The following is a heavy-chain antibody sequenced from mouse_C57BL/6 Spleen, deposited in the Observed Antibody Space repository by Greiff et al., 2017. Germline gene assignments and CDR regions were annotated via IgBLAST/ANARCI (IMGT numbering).Heavy chain of an antibody. CDR3: ARGLGRGYLDY. J-gene: IGHJ2*01. V-gene: IGHV1-18*01. D-gene: IGHD4-1*01. CDR2: INPNNGGT. Sequence: EVQLQQSGPELVKPGASVKIPCKASGYTFTDYNMDWVKQSHGKSLEWIGDINPNNGGTIYNQKFKGKATLTVDKSSSTAYMELRSLTSEDTAVYYCARGLGRGYLDYWGQGTTLTVSS. CDR1: GYTFTDYN.